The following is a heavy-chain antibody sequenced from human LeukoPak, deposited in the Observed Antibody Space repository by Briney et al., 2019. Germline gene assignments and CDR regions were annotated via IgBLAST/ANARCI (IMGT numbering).Heavy chain of an antibody. Sequence: GGSLRLSCAASGFTFTTYGMTWVRQAPGKGLEWVSAIGAGGSNKYYADSVKGRFTISRDNSKSTLFLQMNSLRAEDTAVYYCAKEGIDGSGYDLDYWGQGTRVTVSS. V-gene: IGHV3-23*01. CDR3: AKEGIDGSGYDLDY. J-gene: IGHJ4*02. CDR1: GFTFTTYG. D-gene: IGHD5-12*01. CDR2: IGAGGSNK.